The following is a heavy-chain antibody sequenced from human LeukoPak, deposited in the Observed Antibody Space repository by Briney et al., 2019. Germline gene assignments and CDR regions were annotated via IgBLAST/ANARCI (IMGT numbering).Heavy chain of an antibody. D-gene: IGHD2-21*01. CDR2: INWHGDRT. CDR1: GFTFEDYG. V-gene: IGHV3-20*04. J-gene: IGHJ4*02. Sequence: PGGSLRLSCAASGFTFEDYGMSWVRQAPGKGLEWVSGINWHGDRTGYADSVKGRFTISRDNAKNTLYLQMNSLRAEDTAVYYCARDVWGDRDSYFDNWGQGALVTVSS. CDR3: ARDVWGDRDSYFDN.